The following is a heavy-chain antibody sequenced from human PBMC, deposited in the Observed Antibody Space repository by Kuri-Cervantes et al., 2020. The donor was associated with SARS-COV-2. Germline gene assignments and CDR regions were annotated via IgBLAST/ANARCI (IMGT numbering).Heavy chain of an antibody. V-gene: IGHV3-33*01. CDR3: ARDKAKWELNYYFDY. CDR2: IWYDGSNK. J-gene: IGHJ4*02. CDR1: GFTFSSYG. Sequence: GESLKISCAASGFTFSSYGMHWVRQAPDKGLEWVAVIWYDGSNKYYADPVKGRFTITRDNSKNTLYLQMNSLRAEDTAVYYCARDKAKWELNYYFDYWGQGTLVTVSS. D-gene: IGHD1-26*01.